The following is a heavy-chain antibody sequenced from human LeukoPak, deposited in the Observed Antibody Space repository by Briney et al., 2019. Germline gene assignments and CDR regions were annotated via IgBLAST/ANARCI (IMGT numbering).Heavy chain of an antibody. CDR3: ARDRENYDSSGYVGY. Sequence: PGGSLRLSCAASGFTFSSYAMHWVRQAPGKGLEWVAVISYDGSNKYYADPVKGRFTISRDNSKNTLYLQMNSLRAEDTAVYYCARDRENYDSSGYVGYWGQGTLVTVSS. D-gene: IGHD3-22*01. CDR2: ISYDGSNK. J-gene: IGHJ4*02. CDR1: GFTFSSYA. V-gene: IGHV3-30-3*01.